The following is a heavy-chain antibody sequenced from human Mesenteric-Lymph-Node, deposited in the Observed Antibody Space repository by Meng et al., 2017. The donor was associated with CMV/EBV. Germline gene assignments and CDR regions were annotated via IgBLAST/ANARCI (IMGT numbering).Heavy chain of an antibody. CDR2: INPNSGGT. J-gene: IGHJ6*02. Sequence: ASVKVSCKASGYTSTDYYIHWVRQAPGQGLEWMGWINPNSGGTNYAQKFQGRVAMTRDTSIITAYLDLSRLKSDDTAVYYCARNIPAPSTLYYYYGLDVWGQGTTVTVSS. CDR3: ARNIPAPSTLYYYYGLDV. CDR1: GYTSTDYY. D-gene: IGHD2-2*01. V-gene: IGHV1-2*02.